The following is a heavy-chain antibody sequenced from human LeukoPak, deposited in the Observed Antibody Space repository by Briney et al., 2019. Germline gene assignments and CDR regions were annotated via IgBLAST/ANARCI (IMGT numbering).Heavy chain of an antibody. CDR2: IEQDESEK. CDR1: GFTFSSYW. V-gene: IGHV3-7*01. D-gene: IGHD6-19*01. Sequence: GGSLRLSCVGSGFTFSSYWMSWVRQAPGKGLEWVANIEQDESEKYYVDSVKGRFTISRDNAKNSLYLHMNSLRAEDTAVYYCARLDRYSSGWSPGGYWGQGTLVTVSS. J-gene: IGHJ4*02. CDR3: ARLDRYSSGWSPGGY.